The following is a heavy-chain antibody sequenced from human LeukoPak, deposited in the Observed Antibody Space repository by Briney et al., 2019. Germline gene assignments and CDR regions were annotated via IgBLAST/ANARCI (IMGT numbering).Heavy chain of an antibody. CDR2: INPIGGST. J-gene: IGHJ4*02. V-gene: IGHV1-46*01. CDR3: ARVNNFWSGYFDS. CDR1: GYTFSSYG. D-gene: IGHD3-3*01. Sequence: ASVKVSCKASGYTFSSYGISWVRQAPGQGLEWMGIINPIGGSTTYAQKFQGRVTMTRDTSTSTVYMELSSLRSEDTAVYYCARVNNFWSGYFDSWGQGTLVTVSS.